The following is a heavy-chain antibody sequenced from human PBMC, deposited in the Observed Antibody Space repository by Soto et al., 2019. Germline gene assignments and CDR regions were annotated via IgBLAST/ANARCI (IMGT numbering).Heavy chain of an antibody. Sequence: QVQLQESGPGLVKPSETLSLTCTVSGGSINGHYWIWIRQAPGKALEWIGYIFYSGSTNYNPSLKSRVTISVDTSKNQFSLKLSSVTAADTAVYYCARVGSSGWAPDYWGQGTLVTVSS. V-gene: IGHV4-59*11. CDR1: GGSINGHY. CDR3: ARVGSSGWAPDY. D-gene: IGHD6-19*01. J-gene: IGHJ4*02. CDR2: IFYSGST.